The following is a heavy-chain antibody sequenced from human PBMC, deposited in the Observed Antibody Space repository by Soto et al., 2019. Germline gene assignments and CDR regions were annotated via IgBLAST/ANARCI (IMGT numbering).Heavy chain of an antibody. CDR3: AREDSEKYYFDY. Sequence: QVQLVESGGGVVQPGRSLRLSCAASGFTFSSYGMHWVRQAPGKGLEWVAVIWYDGSNKYYADSVKGRFTISRDNSKNTLYLQMNSLRAEDTAVYYCAREDSEKYYFDYWGQGTLVTVSS. CDR1: GFTFSSYG. CDR2: IWYDGSNK. J-gene: IGHJ4*02. D-gene: IGHD3-10*01. V-gene: IGHV3-33*01.